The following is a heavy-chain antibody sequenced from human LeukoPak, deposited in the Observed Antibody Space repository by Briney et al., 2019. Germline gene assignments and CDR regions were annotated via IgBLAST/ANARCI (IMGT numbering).Heavy chain of an antibody. D-gene: IGHD3-10*01. J-gene: IGHJ4*02. V-gene: IGHV4-34*01. CDR3: ARAGSEY. CDR2: INHSGST. Sequence: SETLSLTCAVYGGSFSGYYWSWIRQPPGEGLEWIGEINHSGSTNYNPSLKSRVTISVDTSKNQFSLKLSSVTAADTAVYYCARAGSEYWGQGTLVTVSS. CDR1: GGSFSGYY.